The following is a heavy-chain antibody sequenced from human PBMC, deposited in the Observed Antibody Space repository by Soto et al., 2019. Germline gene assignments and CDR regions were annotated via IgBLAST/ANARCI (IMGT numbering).Heavy chain of an antibody. J-gene: IGHJ4*02. CDR3: ARDMTRTVVPYFDF. D-gene: IGHD1-7*01. Sequence: GASVKVSCKASGGTFSNYVVNWVRQAPGQGLEWMGRIIPISGEANYAQKFQGRVTITADKSTSTSYMELSSLRSEDMAVYYCARDMTRTVVPYFDFWGQGTLVTVSS. CDR2: IIPISGEA. V-gene: IGHV1-69*04. CDR1: GGTFSNYV.